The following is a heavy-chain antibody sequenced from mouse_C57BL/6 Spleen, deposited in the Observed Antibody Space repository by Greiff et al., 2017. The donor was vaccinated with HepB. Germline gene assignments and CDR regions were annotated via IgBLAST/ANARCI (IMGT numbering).Heavy chain of an antibody. J-gene: IGHJ3*01. V-gene: IGHV1-15*01. CDR1: GYTFTDYE. Sequence: QVQLQQSGAELVRPGASVTLSCKASGYTFTDYEMHWVKQTPVHGLEWIGAIDPETGGTAYNQKFKGKAILTADKSSSTAYMELRSLTSEDSAVYYCTRRGSYGNPFAYWGQGTLVTVSA. D-gene: IGHD2-1*01. CDR3: TRRGSYGNPFAY. CDR2: IDPETGGT.